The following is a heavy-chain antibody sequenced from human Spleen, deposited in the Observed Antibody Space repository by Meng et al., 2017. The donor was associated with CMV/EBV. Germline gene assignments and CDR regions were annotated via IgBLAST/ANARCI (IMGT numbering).Heavy chain of an antibody. Sequence: QGRREEPGPGLLKTSQPLSLTCTVSGGSISSGDYYWSWIRQPPGKGLEWIGYIYYSGGTYYNPSLKSRVTISVDTSKNQFSLKLSSVTAADSAVYYCARVSPLRVGVVTPPGWFDPWGQGTLVTVSS. CDR2: IYYSGGT. J-gene: IGHJ5*02. V-gene: IGHV4-30-4*08. CDR1: GGSISSGDYY. D-gene: IGHD3-3*01. CDR3: ARVSPLRVGVVTPPGWFDP.